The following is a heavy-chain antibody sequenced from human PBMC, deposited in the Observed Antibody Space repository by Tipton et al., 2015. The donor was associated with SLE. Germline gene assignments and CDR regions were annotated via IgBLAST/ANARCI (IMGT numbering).Heavy chain of an antibody. Sequence: TLSLTCTVSGASIGGGGYYWSWIRQHPGRGLEWIGYIYDGGSTYYSVSLKSRVTISVDTSKNQFSLNLTSVTAADTDVYYCARDAWNGFLTGPQGPYYFDHWGQGTLVTVSP. CDR2: IYDGGST. CDR3: ARDAWNGFLTGPQGPYYFDH. D-gene: IGHD3/OR15-3a*01. V-gene: IGHV4-31*03. J-gene: IGHJ4*02. CDR1: GASIGGGGYY.